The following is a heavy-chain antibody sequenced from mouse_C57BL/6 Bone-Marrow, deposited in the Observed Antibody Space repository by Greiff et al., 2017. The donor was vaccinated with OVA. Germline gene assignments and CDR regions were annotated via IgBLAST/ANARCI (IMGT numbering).Heavy chain of an antibody. CDR3: TPIYYDYDGQYYYAMDY. D-gene: IGHD2-4*01. Sequence: EVQLQQSGAEPVRPGASVKLSCTASGFNIKDDYMHWVKQRPEQGLEWIGWIDPENGDTEYASKFQGKATITADTSSNTAYLQLSSLTSEDTAVYYCTPIYYDYDGQYYYAMDYWGQGTSVTVSS. V-gene: IGHV14-4*01. CDR1: GFNIKDDY. CDR2: IDPENGDT. J-gene: IGHJ4*01.